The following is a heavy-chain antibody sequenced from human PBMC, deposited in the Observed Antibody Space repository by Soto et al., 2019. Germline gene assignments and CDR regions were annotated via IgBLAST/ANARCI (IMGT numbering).Heavy chain of an antibody. CDR1: GFTFSSYA. CDR2: ISYDGSNK. D-gene: IGHD2-15*01. Sequence: PGGSLRLSCAASGFTFSSYAMHWVRQAPGKGLEWVAVISYDGSNKYYADSVKGRFTISRDNSKNTLYLQMNSLRAEDTAVYYCAREDIVVVVADRFDYWGQGTLVTVSA. CDR3: AREDIVVVVADRFDY. V-gene: IGHV3-30-3*01. J-gene: IGHJ4*02.